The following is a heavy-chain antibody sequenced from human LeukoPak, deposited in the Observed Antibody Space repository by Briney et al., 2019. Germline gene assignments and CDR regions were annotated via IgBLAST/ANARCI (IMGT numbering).Heavy chain of an antibody. CDR3: ASLLSCGGDCYWYGY. J-gene: IGHJ4*02. V-gene: IGHV4-59*01. CDR1: GGSISSYY. Sequence: SETLSLTCTVSGGSISSYYWSWIRQPPGKGLEWIGYIYYSGSTNYNPSLKSRVTISVDTSKNQFSPKLSSVTAADTTVYYCASLLSCGGDCYWYGYWGQGTLVTVSS. D-gene: IGHD2-21*02. CDR2: IYYSGST.